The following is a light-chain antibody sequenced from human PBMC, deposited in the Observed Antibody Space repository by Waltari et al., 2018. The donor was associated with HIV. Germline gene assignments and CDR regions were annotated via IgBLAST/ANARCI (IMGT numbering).Light chain of an antibody. CDR2: AVS. Sequence: DIQMTQSPSSLSASVGDKLTITCRASQTISKYLNWYQQKPGKVPKLLIFAVSNLQSGVSSRFSGSGSGTEFTLTVSSLQPDDLATYYCQQSDSTPWTFGQGTKVEIK. CDR3: QQSDSTPWT. J-gene: IGKJ1*01. V-gene: IGKV1-39*01. CDR1: QTISKY.